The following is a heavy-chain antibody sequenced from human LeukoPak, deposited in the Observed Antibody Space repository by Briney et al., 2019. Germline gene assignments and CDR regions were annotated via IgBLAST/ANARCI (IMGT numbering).Heavy chain of an antibody. CDR1: GGSISSSSYY. V-gene: IGHV4-39*01. D-gene: IGHD4-17*01. CDR2: IYYRGNT. CDR3: ASPPLDYGDYSIDY. J-gene: IGHJ4*01. Sequence: SETLSLTCTVSGGSISSSSYYWGWIRQPPGKGLQWIGSIYYRGNTYYTPSLKSRVTISVDMSRNQFSLKLSSVTAADTAVYYCASPPLDYGDYSIDYWGHGTLVTVSS.